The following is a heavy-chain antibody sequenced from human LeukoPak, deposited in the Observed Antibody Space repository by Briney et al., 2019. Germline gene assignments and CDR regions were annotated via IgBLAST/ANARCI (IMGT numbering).Heavy chain of an antibody. D-gene: IGHD3-22*01. CDR3: AGDPYYYDSSGYPV. CDR2: IKQDGREK. Sequence: GGSLSLFYAASVFTFRMCWMRWVRPAPGKGPEWVANIKQDGREKYYVDSVRGRFTISRDNDRHSLHLQMNRVRAEDTAVYYCAGDPYYYDSSGYPVWGQGTLVTVSS. V-gene: IGHV3-7*01. J-gene: IGHJ4*02. CDR1: VFTFRMCW.